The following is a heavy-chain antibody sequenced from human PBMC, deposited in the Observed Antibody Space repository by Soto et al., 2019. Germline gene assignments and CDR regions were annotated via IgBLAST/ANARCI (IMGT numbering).Heavy chain of an antibody. J-gene: IGHJ6*03. CDR3: ARHSSYQLSRGYYYYMDV. CDR2: IYYSGTT. Sequence: PSETLSLTCTVSGGSISGYYWSWIRQPPGKELEWIGYIYYSGTTNYNPSLKSRVTISVDTSKNQFSLKLNSVTAADTAAYFCARHSSYQLSRGYYYYMDVWGKGTTVTVS. D-gene: IGHD3-3*01. V-gene: IGHV4-59*08. CDR1: GGSISGYY.